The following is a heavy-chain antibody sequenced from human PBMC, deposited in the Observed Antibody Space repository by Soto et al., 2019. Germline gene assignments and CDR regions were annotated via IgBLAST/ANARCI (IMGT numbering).Heavy chain of an antibody. CDR3: ARTIGWGWFDP. V-gene: IGHV4-59*12. CDR2: IYNSGTT. Sequence: SETLSLTCTVSGGSISSYHWSWIRQPPGKGLEWIGYIYNSGTTNYNPSLKSRVTISGDTSKNQFSLKLSSVTAADTAVYYCARTIGWGWFDPWGQGTLVTVSS. D-gene: IGHD3-16*01. J-gene: IGHJ5*02. CDR1: GGSISSYH.